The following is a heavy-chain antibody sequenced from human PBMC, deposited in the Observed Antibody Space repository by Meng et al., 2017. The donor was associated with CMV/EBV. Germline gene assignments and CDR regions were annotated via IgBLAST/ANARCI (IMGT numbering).Heavy chain of an antibody. J-gene: IGHJ4*02. D-gene: IGHD1-26*01. CDR3: ARMGARLDY. CDR2: IYPGDSDT. CDR1: GYRFTTYL. V-gene: IGHV5-51*01. Sequence: GESLMISWKGSGYRFTTYLIGWVRQMPGKGLEWMGIIYPGDSDTRYSPSFQGQVTISADNSVRSAYLQWSSLKASDTAMYYCARMGARLDYWGQGTLVTVSS.